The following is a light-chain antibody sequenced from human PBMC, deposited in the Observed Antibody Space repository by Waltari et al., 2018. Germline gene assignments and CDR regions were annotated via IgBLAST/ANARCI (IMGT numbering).Light chain of an antibody. CDR3: QQSYFTPRGN. V-gene: IGKV1-39*01. CDR1: QAINTY. J-gene: IGKJ3*01. CDR2: AAS. Sequence: DIRMTQSPSSLSASVGDGVTITCRASQAINTYLNWYQQQPGKAPKLLIYAASRLHRGVPSRFSVSGSGTDFTLTISRLQPEDFATYYCQQSYFTPRGNFGPGTRVDL.